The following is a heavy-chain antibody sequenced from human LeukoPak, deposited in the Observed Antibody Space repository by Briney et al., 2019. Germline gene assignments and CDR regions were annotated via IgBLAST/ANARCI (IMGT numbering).Heavy chain of an antibody. V-gene: IGHV4-59*01. Sequence: SETVSLTCTVSGGSISSYYWSWIRQPPGKGLEWIGYIYYSGSTNYNPSLKSRVAISVDTSKNQFSLKLSSVTAADTAVYYCARGRARYGSGSMMDVWGKGTTVTVSS. CDR2: IYYSGST. CDR1: GGSISSYY. D-gene: IGHD3-10*01. J-gene: IGHJ6*04. CDR3: ARGRARYGSGSMMDV.